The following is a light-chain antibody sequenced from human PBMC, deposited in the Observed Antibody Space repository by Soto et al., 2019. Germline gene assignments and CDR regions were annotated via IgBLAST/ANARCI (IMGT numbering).Light chain of an antibody. V-gene: IGKV3-20*01. CDR1: QSVIY. CDR3: HQYGIVPWT. J-gene: IGKJ1*01. Sequence: FVLPQSPGTLSFSPGERATLSCRASQSVIYLAWYQQKPGQAPGLLFYGASNRATGIPGRFSGSGSGTDFTLTISRMEPEDSAVYYCHQYGIVPWTFGQGTKVDIK. CDR2: GAS.